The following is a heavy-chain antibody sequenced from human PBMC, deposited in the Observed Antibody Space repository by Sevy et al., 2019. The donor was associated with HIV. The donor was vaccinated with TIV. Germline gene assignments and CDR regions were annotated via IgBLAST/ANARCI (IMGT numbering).Heavy chain of an antibody. V-gene: IGHV3-30*04. CDR3: ARGPYSSGRRVDY. J-gene: IGHJ4*02. CDR2: VSFDGGNK. Sequence: GGSLRLSCVASGFSFRDYALHWVRQGPGKGLEWVAVVSFDGGNKYYPDSVKGRFTVSRDNSKNTLFLQMDSLRGEDTAVYYCARGPYSSGRRVDYWGQGTLVTVSS. CDR1: GFSFRDYA. D-gene: IGHD6-19*01.